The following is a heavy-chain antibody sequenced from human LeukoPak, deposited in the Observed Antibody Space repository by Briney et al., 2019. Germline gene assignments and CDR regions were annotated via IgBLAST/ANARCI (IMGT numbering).Heavy chain of an antibody. CDR2: ISAYNGNT. CDR1: GYTFTSYG. J-gene: IGHJ4*02. CDR3: AREKGDYDPEYYFDY. D-gene: IGHD4-17*01. V-gene: IGHV1-18*01. Sequence: GASVKVSCKASGYTFTSYGISWVRQAPGQGLEWMGWISAYNGNTNYAQKLQGRVTMTTDTSTSTAYMELRSLRSDDTAVYCCAREKGDYDPEYYFDYWGQGTLVTVSS.